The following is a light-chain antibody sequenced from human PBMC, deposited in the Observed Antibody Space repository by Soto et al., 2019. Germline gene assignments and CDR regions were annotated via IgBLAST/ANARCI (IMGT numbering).Light chain of an antibody. V-gene: IGKV1-5*01. J-gene: IGKJ1*01. Sequence: DIQMTQSPSTLSASVGDRVTITCRASQSISRWLAWYQQKPGKAPKLLIYDASSLDGVVPSGFSASLSATEFALTITSLQPDDFATYYCQQYNNYVTFGHRTKVEIK. CDR1: QSISRW. CDR3: QQYNNYVT. CDR2: DAS.